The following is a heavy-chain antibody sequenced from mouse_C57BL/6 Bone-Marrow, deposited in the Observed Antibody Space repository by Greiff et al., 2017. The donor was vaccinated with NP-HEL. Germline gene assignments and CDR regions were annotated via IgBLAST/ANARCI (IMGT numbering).Heavy chain of an antibody. Sequence: QVTLKESGPGILQPSQSLSLTCSFSGFSLSTFGMGVGWIRQPSGKGLEWLANIWWDDDKYYNPALKSRRTISKDTSKNQVFLKIANVDTSDTATYYCARITPHYYGSSYWYFDVWGTGTTVTVSS. J-gene: IGHJ1*03. CDR2: IWWDDDK. CDR1: GFSLSTFGMG. V-gene: IGHV8-8*01. D-gene: IGHD1-1*01. CDR3: ARITPHYYGSSYWYFDV.